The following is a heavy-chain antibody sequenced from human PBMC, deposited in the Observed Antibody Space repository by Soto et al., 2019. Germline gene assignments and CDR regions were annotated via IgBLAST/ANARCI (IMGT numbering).Heavy chain of an antibody. CDR1: GYTFTSYG. Sequence: GASVKVSCKASGYTFTSYGIRWVRQAPGQGLEWMGWISDYNGNTNYEQKLQGRVTMTTDTSTSTAYMELRSLRSDDTAVYYCASSTGGHYYYGMDVWGQGTTVTVSS. CDR2: ISDYNGNT. CDR3: ASSTGGHYYYGMDV. V-gene: IGHV1-18*01. J-gene: IGHJ6*02. D-gene: IGHD4-4*01.